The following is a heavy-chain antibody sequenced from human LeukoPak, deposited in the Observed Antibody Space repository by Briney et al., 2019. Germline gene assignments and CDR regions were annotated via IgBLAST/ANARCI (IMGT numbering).Heavy chain of an antibody. CDR1: GGSFSGYY. Sequence: EPSETLPLTCAVYGGSFSGYYWSWIRQPPGKGLEWIGEINHSGSTNYNPSLKSRVTISVDTSKNQFSLKLSSVTAADTAVYYCARGRGPFDPWGQGTLVTVSS. CDR3: ARGRGPFDP. D-gene: IGHD3-10*01. CDR2: INHSGST. V-gene: IGHV4-34*01. J-gene: IGHJ5*02.